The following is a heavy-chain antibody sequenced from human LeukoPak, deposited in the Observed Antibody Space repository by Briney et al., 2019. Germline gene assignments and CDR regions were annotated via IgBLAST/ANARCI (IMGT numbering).Heavy chain of an antibody. CDR2: ISGSGGST. V-gene: IGHV3-23*01. CDR3: ATPYGDYDQFDY. CDR1: GFTFSSYA. D-gene: IGHD4-17*01. J-gene: IGHJ4*02. Sequence: PGGSLRLSCAASGFTFSSYAMSWVREATGKGLEWVSAISGSGGSTYYADSVKGRFTISRDNSKNTLYLQMNSLRAEDTAVYYCATPYGDYDQFDYWGQGTLVTVSS.